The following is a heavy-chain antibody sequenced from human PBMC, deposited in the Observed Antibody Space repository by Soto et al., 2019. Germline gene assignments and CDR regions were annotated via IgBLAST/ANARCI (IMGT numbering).Heavy chain of an antibody. CDR3: ARDPYYYDFWSGYYTGSYGMDV. J-gene: IGHJ6*02. CDR2: ISRSSITI. Sequence: PGGSLRLSCAASGFTFSSYEMNWVRQAPVKGLGWASYISRSSITIYYADSAKGPCTISRDNAKDSLYLQMNSLRAEDTAVYYCARDPYYYDFWSGYYTGSYGMDVWGQGTTVTVSS. CDR1: GFTFSSYE. V-gene: IGHV3-48*03. D-gene: IGHD3-3*01.